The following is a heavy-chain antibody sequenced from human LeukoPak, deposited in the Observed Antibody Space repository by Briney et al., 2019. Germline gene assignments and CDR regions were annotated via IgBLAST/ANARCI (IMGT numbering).Heavy chain of an antibody. CDR3: ARATLKAGNDAFDI. J-gene: IGHJ3*02. Sequence: SETLSLTCTVSGGSISSYYWSWIRQPPGKGLEWIGYIYYSGSTNYNPPLKSRVTISVDTSKSQFSLKLSSVTAADTAVYYCARATLKAGNDAFDIWGQGTMVTVSS. V-gene: IGHV4-59*01. CDR2: IYYSGST. D-gene: IGHD5-12*01. CDR1: GGSISSYY.